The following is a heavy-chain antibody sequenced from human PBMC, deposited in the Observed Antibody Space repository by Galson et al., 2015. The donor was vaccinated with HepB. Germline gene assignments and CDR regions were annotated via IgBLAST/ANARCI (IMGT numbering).Heavy chain of an antibody. CDR2: ISGSGGST. CDR1: GFTFSSYA. J-gene: IGHJ5*02. CDR3: AKDTPRGYCSSTSCQSWFDP. V-gene: IGHV3-23*01. Sequence: SLRLSCAASGFTFSSYAMSWVRQAPGKGLEWVSAISGSGGSTYYADSVKGRFTISRDNSKNTLYLQMNSLRAEDTAVYYCAKDTPRGYCSSTSCQSWFDPWGQGTLVTVSS. D-gene: IGHD2-2*01.